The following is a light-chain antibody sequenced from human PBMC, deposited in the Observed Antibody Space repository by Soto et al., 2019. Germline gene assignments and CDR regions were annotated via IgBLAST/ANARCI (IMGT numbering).Light chain of an antibody. Sequence: DIVMTQSPLSLPVTPGEPASISCRSSQSLLHSSGDTYLDWYLQKPGQSPQLLIYLGSNRASGAPIRFRGSGSVTNFTLKISTVEAEDVGVYYYLQAIQTPWTFGQGTKVEI. V-gene: IGKV2-28*01. CDR1: QSLLHSSGDTY. J-gene: IGKJ1*01. CDR3: LQAIQTPWT. CDR2: LGS.